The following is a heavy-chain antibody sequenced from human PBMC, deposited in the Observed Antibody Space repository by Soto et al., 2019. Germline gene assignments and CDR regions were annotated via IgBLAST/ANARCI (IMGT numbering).Heavy chain of an antibody. D-gene: IGHD2-15*01. Sequence: QVQLVESGGGVVQPGRSLRLSCAASGFTFSSYAMHWVRQAPGKGLEWVAVISYDGSNKYYADSVKGRFTISRDNSKNTLYLQMNSLRAEDTAVYYCARDYGYCSGGSCYGGWFDPWGQGTLVTVSS. V-gene: IGHV3-30-3*01. CDR2: ISYDGSNK. CDR3: ARDYGYCSGGSCYGGWFDP. J-gene: IGHJ5*02. CDR1: GFTFSSYA.